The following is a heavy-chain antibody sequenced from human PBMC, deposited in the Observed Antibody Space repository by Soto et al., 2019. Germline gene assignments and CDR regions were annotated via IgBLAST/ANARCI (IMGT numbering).Heavy chain of an antibody. Sequence: GGSLRLSCEVSGLTFNTSGMHWVRQAPGKGLEWLAVISYDGATQYYGDTVKGRFTISRDNSKNTLFLHMGRLRAEDTAVYYCATSPLDYYDSSGYRPIFDYWGQGTLVTVSS. CDR3: ATSPLDYYDSSGYRPIFDY. V-gene: IGHV3-30*03. CDR1: GLTFNTSG. CDR2: ISYDGATQ. D-gene: IGHD3-22*01. J-gene: IGHJ4*02.